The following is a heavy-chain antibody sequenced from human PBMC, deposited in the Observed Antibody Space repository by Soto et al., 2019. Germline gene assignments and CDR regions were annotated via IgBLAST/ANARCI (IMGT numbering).Heavy chain of an antibody. V-gene: IGHV2-5*02. CDR2: IFWDDDK. Sequence: QITLKESGPTLVKPTQTLTLTCTFSGFSLSTSGVGVGWIRQPPGKALEWLGIIFWDDDKRYRPSLKRRLSITKDTSKNQLVLTMTNMDPVDTATYYCAQLPWQDMWPRAPVVNWGQGTPVTVSS. CDR3: AQLPWQDMWPRAPVVN. J-gene: IGHJ4*02. CDR1: GFSLSTSGVG. D-gene: IGHD2-21*01.